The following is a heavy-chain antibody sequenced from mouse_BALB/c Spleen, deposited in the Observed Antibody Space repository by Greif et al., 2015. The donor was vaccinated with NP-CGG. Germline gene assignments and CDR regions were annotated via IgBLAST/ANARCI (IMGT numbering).Heavy chain of an antibody. CDR1: GFTFTDYY. D-gene: IGHD2-1*01. CDR2: IRNKANGYTT. CDR3: ARDIGYGNYVGDY. Sequence: EMHLVESGGGLVQPGGSLRLSCATSGFTFTDYYMSWVRQPPGKALEWLGFIRNKANGYTTEYSASVKGRFTISRDNSQSILYLQMNTLRAEDSATYYCARDIGYGNYVGDYWGQGTSVTVSS. J-gene: IGHJ4*01. V-gene: IGHV7-3*02.